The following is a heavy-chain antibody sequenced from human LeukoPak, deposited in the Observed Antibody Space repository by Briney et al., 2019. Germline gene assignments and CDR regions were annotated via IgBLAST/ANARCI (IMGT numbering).Heavy chain of an antibody. CDR2: IYWDADK. CDR3: VHTTGIYGVFDF. CDR1: GFSLSTYETG. V-gene: IGHV2-5*02. Sequence: GSGPTLVKPTQTLTLTCTFSGFSLSTYETGVGWIRQPPGKALEWLGIIYWDADKRYNPSLSSRLTITKDSSKNQVVIVMTDMDPVDTATYYCVHTTGIYGVFDFWGQGALVTVSS. J-gene: IGHJ4*02. D-gene: IGHD2-8*02.